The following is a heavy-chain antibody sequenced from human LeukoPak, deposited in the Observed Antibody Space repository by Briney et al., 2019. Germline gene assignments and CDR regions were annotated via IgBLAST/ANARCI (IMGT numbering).Heavy chain of an antibody. CDR1: GFTFSSYW. Sequence: GGSLRLSCAASGFTFSSYWMSWVRQAPGKGLEWVANIKQDGSEKYYVDSVKGRFTISRDNVKNSLYLQMNSLRAEDTAVYYCASAGTSYGDQFFDYWGQGTLVTVSS. V-gene: IGHV3-7*01. CDR3: ASAGTSYGDQFFDY. D-gene: IGHD4-17*01. J-gene: IGHJ4*02. CDR2: IKQDGSEK.